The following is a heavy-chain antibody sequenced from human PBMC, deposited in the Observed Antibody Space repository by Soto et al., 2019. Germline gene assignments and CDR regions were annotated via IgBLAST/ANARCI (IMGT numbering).Heavy chain of an antibody. Sequence: GGSLRLSCAASGFTFSSYAMHWVRQAPGKGLEWVAVISYDGSNKYYADSVKGRFTISRDNSKNTLYLQMNSLRAEDTAVYYCAREDGSSWYGGYYYYYGMDVWGQGTTVTVSS. CDR2: ISYDGSNK. CDR3: AREDGSSWYGGYYYYYGMDV. J-gene: IGHJ6*02. V-gene: IGHV3-30-3*01. CDR1: GFTFSSYA. D-gene: IGHD6-13*01.